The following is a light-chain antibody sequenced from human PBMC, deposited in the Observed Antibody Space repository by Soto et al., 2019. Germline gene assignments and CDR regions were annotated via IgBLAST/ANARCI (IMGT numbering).Light chain of an antibody. CDR2: EVN. CDR1: SNDVGGYNY. CDR3: NSFAGATHVV. Sequence: QSALTQPPSASGSPGQSVTITCTGTSNDVGGYNYVSWYQQHPGKAPKLMIYEVNNRPAGVPDRFSGSKSGNTASLTVSGLQADEEADYYCNSFAGATHVVFGGGTKLTVL. J-gene: IGLJ2*01. V-gene: IGLV2-8*01.